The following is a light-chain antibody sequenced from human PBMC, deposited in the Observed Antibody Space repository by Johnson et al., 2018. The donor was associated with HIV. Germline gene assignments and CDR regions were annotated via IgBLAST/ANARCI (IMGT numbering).Light chain of an antibody. CDR3: GTWDSSLSAYV. V-gene: IGLV1-51*02. CDR2: ENS. Sequence: QSVLKQPPSVSAAPGQKVTISCSGSSSNIGNKYVSWYQQLPGTAPKLLIYENSKRPSGIPDRFSGSKSGTSATLGITGLQTGDEADYYCGTWDSSLSAYVVGTGTKVTVL. CDR1: SSNIGNKY. J-gene: IGLJ1*01.